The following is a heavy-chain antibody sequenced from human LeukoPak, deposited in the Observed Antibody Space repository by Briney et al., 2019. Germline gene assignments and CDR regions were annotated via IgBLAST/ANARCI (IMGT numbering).Heavy chain of an antibody. CDR1: GGSISNNNYY. D-gene: IGHD1-1*01. J-gene: IGHJ4*02. CDR3: ATWRTAKTGFDY. Sequence: SETLSLTCTVSGGSISNNNYYWAWIRQPPGKGLECIGSIYYSGSPSYNPSLKSRVTISVDTSKNQFSLRLSSVTAADTAVYYCATWRTAKTGFDYWGQGTLVTVSS. CDR2: IYYSGSP. V-gene: IGHV4-39*01.